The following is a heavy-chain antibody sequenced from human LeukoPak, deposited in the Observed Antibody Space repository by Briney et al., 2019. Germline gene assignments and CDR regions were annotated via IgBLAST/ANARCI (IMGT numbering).Heavy chain of an antibody. CDR3: ARGPHDRPYYDILTGYYIED. J-gene: IGHJ4*02. D-gene: IGHD3-9*01. Sequence: ASVKVSCKTSGYTFTGYYIHWVRQAPGQGLEWMGWINPNSGDTNYAQKFQGRVSMTGDTSISTAYMELSRLRSDDTAVYYCARGPHDRPYYDILTGYYIEDWGQGTLVTVSS. V-gene: IGHV1-2*02. CDR1: GYTFTGYY. CDR2: INPNSGDT.